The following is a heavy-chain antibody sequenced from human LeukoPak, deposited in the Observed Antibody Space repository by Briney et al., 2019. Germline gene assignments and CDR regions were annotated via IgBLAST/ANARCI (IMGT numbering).Heavy chain of an antibody. J-gene: IGHJ4*02. CDR3: ARERQRLRFLEWIVDY. CDR2: IYTSGST. V-gene: IGHV4-61*02. CDR1: GGSISSSSYY. Sequence: SETLSLTCTVSGGSISSSSYYWSWIRQPAGKGLEWIGRIYTSGSTNYNPSLKSRVTMSVDTSKNQFSLKLSSVTAADTAVYYCARERQRLRFLEWIVDYWGQGTLVTVSS. D-gene: IGHD3-3*01.